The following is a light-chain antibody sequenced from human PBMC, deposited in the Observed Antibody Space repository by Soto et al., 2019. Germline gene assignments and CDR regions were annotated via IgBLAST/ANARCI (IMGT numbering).Light chain of an antibody. CDR3: QSYDSNNWM. CDR1: SGSVASNY. CDR2: EDD. V-gene: IGLV6-57*04. J-gene: IGLJ3*02. Sequence: NFMLTQPHSVSESPGKTVTISCTRSSGSVASNYVQWYQQRPGSAPTIVIYEDDQRPSGVPDRFSGSIDSSSNSASLTISGLRPEDEADYFCQSYDSNNWMFGGGTKVTVL.